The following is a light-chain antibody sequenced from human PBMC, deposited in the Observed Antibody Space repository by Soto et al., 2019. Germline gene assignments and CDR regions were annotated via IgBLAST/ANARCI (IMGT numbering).Light chain of an antibody. V-gene: IGKV3-11*01. Sequence: EIVLTQSPATLSLSPGERATLSCRATQSVRSSLAWYLQQPGQAPRLLIYDASKRATGIPARFSGSGSGTDFTLTISSLEPKDFAVYYCQQRSNWPGTVGQGTKVEIK. CDR1: QSVRSS. CDR2: DAS. CDR3: QQRSNWPGT. J-gene: IGKJ1*01.